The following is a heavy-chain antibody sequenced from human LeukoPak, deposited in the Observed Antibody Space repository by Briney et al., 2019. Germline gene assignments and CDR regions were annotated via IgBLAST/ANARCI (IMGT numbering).Heavy chain of an antibody. Sequence: PGGSLRLSCAASGFTFSDYYMSWIRQAPGKGLEWVSYISSSGSTIYYADSVKGRFTISRDNAKNSLYLQMNSLRAEDTAVYYCARDSYDFWSGYSKGYNWGNGTTVTVSS. V-gene: IGHV3-11*04. CDR1: GFTFSDYY. CDR3: ARDSYDFWSGYSKGYN. J-gene: IGHJ6*04. CDR2: ISSSGSTI. D-gene: IGHD3-3*01.